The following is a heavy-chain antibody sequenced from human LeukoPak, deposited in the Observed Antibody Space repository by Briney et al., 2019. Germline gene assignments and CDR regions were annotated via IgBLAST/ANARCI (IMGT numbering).Heavy chain of an antibody. Sequence: ASVKVSCKASGYAFTDSYTHWVRQAPGQGLEWMGWINPNSGGTNYAQKFQGRVTMTRDTSISTAYMKLSRLRSDDTAVYYCARTYCSSTSCYDLSLDYWGQGTLVTVSS. CDR2: INPNSGGT. CDR1: GYAFTDSY. D-gene: IGHD2-2*01. CDR3: ARTYCSSTSCYDLSLDY. J-gene: IGHJ4*02. V-gene: IGHV1-2*02.